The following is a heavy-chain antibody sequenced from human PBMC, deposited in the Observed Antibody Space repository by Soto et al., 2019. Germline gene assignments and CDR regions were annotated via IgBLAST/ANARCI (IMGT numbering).Heavy chain of an antibody. CDR3: ARVTEGIAASSPGIYYYGMDV. CDR2: IYHSGST. CDR1: GYAISSGYY. V-gene: IGHV4-38-2*01. D-gene: IGHD6-13*01. J-gene: IGHJ6*02. Sequence: SETLSLTCAVSGYAISSGYYWGWTRQPPGKGLEWIGSIYHSGSTYYNPSLKSRVTISVDTSKNQFSLKLSSVTAADTAVYYCARVTEGIAASSPGIYYYGMDVWGQGTTVTVSS.